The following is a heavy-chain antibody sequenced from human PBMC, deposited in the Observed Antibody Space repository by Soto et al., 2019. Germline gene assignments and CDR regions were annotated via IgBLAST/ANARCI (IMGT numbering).Heavy chain of an antibody. V-gene: IGHV4-34*01. CDR1: GGSFSGYY. CDR2: INHSGST. CDR3: ARDRGDAFDI. D-gene: IGHD3-16*02. J-gene: IGHJ3*02. Sequence: SETLSLTCAVYGGSFSGYYWSWIRQPPGKGLEWIGEINHSGSTNYNPSLKSRVTISIDTSKNQFSLKLSSVTAADTAVYYCARDRGDAFDIWGQGTMVTVSS.